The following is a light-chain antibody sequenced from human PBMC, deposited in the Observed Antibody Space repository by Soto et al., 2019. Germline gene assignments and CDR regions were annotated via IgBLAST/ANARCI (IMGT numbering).Light chain of an antibody. CDR1: QSVTNNF. Sequence: VVLTRSPGTLSLNPGERATLSCGASQSVTNNFLAWYQQKPGQAPRLLIYGASSRATGVPDRFSGSGSGTDFTLTISRLEPGDFAVYYCQQYGTPLFTFGPGTKVDIK. CDR3: QQYGTPLFT. V-gene: IGKV3-20*01. CDR2: GAS. J-gene: IGKJ3*01.